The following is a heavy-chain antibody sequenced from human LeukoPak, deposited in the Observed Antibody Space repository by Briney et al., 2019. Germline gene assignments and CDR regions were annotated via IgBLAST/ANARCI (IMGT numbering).Heavy chain of an antibody. Sequence: ASVKVSCKASGYTFTSYGISWVRQAPGQGLEWMGRIIPILGIANYAQKFQGRVTITADKSTSTAYMELSSLRSEDTAVYYCARVNDYGLDYWGQGTLVTVSS. J-gene: IGHJ4*02. V-gene: IGHV1-69*04. D-gene: IGHD4-17*01. CDR3: ARVNDYGLDY. CDR1: GYTFTSYG. CDR2: IIPILGIA.